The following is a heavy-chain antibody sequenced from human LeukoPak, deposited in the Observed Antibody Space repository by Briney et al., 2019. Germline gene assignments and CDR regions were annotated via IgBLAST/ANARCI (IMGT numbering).Heavy chain of an antibody. CDR2: ISSSGSTI. J-gene: IGHJ4*02. Sequence: GGSLRLSCAASGFTFSSYEMNWVRRAPGKGLEWVSYISSSGSTIYYADSVKGRFTISRDNAKNSLYLQMNSLRAEDTAVYYCARGFTVYYRYFDYWGQGTLVTVSS. CDR3: ARGFTVYYRYFDY. CDR1: GFTFSSYE. D-gene: IGHD2-8*01. V-gene: IGHV3-48*03.